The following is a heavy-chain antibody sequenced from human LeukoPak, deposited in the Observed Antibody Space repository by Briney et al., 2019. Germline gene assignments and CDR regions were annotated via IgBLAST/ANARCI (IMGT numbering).Heavy chain of an antibody. CDR1: GFTFSVYW. Sequence: GGSLRLSCAASGFTFSVYWMHWVRQAPGRGLVWVPLINSDGSSTRYADSVKGRFTISRDNAKNTLYLQMNSLRAEDTAVYYCARGKAVAGTFSWFDPWGQGTLVTVSS. V-gene: IGHV3-74*01. J-gene: IGHJ5*02. CDR2: INSDGSST. D-gene: IGHD6-19*01. CDR3: ARGKAVAGTFSWFDP.